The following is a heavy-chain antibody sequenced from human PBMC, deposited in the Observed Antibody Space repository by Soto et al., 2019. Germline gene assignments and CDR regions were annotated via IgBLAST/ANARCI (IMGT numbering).Heavy chain of an antibody. CDR1: GYTFRNYY. CDR3: GRAFDRSGLY. V-gene: IGHV1-46*01. Sequence: GASVKVSCKASGYTFRNYYIHWVRQAPGQGLEWMGLINPSGGATSYSQRFQGRVTITKDSSTSTVYMELSSLGSEYTAVYYCGRAFDRSGLYWGQGTLVTVPS. D-gene: IGHD3-22*01. J-gene: IGHJ4*02. CDR2: INPSGGAT.